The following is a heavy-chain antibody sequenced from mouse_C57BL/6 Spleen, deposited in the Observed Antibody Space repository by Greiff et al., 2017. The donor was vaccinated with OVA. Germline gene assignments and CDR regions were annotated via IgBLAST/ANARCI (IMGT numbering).Heavy chain of an antibody. CDR1: GYTFTSYW. CDR2: IHPNSGST. Sequence: QVQLQQPGAELVKPGASVKLSCKASGYTFTSYWMHWVKQRPGQGLEWIGMIHPNSGSTNYNEKFKSKATLTVDKSSSTAYMQLSSLTSEDSAVYHCAREGGGDYFDYWGQGTTLTVSS. V-gene: IGHV1-64*01. J-gene: IGHJ2*01. CDR3: AREGGGDYFDY.